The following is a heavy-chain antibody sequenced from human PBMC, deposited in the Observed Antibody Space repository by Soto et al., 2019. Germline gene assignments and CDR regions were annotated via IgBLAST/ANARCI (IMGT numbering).Heavy chain of an antibody. D-gene: IGHD3-9*01. Sequence: SETLSLTCTVSGGSISSSSYYWGWIRQPPGKGLEWIGSIYYSGSTYYNPSLKSRVTISVDTSKNQFSLKLSSVTAADTAGYYCARPIAPPINYDILTGYGPDGAFDIWGQGTMVTVSS. CDR1: GGSISSSSYY. CDR2: IYYSGST. V-gene: IGHV4-39*01. CDR3: ARPIAPPINYDILTGYGPDGAFDI. J-gene: IGHJ3*02.